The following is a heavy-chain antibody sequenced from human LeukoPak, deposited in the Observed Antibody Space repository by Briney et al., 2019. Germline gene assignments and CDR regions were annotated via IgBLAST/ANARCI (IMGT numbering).Heavy chain of an antibody. CDR1: GFTFSSYA. CDR3: AKDGPVAGTGEVYYYYYGMDV. J-gene: IGHJ6*02. D-gene: IGHD6-19*01. V-gene: IGHV3-23*01. CDR2: SSGSGGST. Sequence: GGSRRLSCAASGFTFSSYAMSWVRQAPGKGREWVSASSGSGGSTYYADFVKGRFTISRDNSKNTLYLQMNSLRAEDTAVYYCAKDGPVAGTGEVYYYYYGMDVWGQGTTVTVSS.